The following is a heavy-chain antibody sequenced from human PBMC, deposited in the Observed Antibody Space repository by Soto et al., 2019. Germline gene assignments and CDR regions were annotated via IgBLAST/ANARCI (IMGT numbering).Heavy chain of an antibody. D-gene: IGHD1-26*01. J-gene: IGHJ6*02. Sequence: DVQLVESGGGLVQPGGSLRVSCGASGFSISRYWMSWVRRAPGKGLEWVGNIDQDGTENFYAGSVRGRFTISRDNDMNSLYLQMDSLTAEDTAVYFCARDRGNGYYGQDTWGMDVWGQGTTVTVSS. CDR3: ARDRGNGYYGQDTWGMDV. V-gene: IGHV3-7*05. CDR1: GFSISRYW. CDR2: IDQDGTEN.